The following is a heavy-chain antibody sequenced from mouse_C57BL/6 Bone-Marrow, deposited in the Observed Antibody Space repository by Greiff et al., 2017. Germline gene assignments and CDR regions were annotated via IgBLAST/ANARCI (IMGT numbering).Heavy chain of an antibody. CDR3: IYGNPYAMDY. Sequence: EVQLLQSGPVLVKPGASVKMSCKASGYTFTDYYLNWVKQCHGKSLEWIGVINPYNGGYSYNQKFKGKATWTVDKSSSSAYMEHNSLTSEDSTVYYCIYGNPYAMDYWGQGTSGTVSS. CDR1: GYTFTDYY. V-gene: IGHV1-19*01. CDR2: INPYNGGY. J-gene: IGHJ4*01. D-gene: IGHD2-1*01.